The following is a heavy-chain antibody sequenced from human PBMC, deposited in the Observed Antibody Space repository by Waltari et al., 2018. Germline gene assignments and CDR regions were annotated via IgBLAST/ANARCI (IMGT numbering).Heavy chain of an antibody. CDR3: ARVTAIAAAGDYYYYGMDV. J-gene: IGHJ6*02. CDR2: IRSSSSYI. Sequence: EVQLVESGGGLVKPGGSLRLSCAASGFTFSSYSMNWVRQAPGKGLEWVSSIRSSSSYIYDADSVKCRFTISRDNAKNSLYLQMNSLRAEDTAVYYCARVTAIAAAGDYYYYGMDVWGQGTTVTVSS. D-gene: IGHD6-13*01. CDR1: GFTFSSYS. V-gene: IGHV3-21*01.